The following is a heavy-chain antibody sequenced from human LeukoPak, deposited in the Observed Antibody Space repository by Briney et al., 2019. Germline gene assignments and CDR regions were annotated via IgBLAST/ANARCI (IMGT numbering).Heavy chain of an antibody. J-gene: IGHJ4*02. Sequence: RAPVKVSCKASGYTFTSYGISWVRQAPGQGLEWMGWISAYNGNTNYAQKLQGRVTMTTDTSTSTAYMELRSLRSDDTAVYYCARDHYDSSGYYYLYWGQGTLVTVSS. CDR2: ISAYNGNT. CDR3: ARDHYDSSGYYYLY. V-gene: IGHV1-18*01. D-gene: IGHD3-22*01. CDR1: GYTFTSYG.